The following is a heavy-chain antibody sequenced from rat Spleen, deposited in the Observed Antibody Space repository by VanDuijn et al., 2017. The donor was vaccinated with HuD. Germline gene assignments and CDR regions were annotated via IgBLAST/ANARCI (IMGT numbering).Heavy chain of an antibody. Sequence: EVQLVASGGGVAQPGWSMKPSCPASGFTFSDYGMAWVRQAPTKGLEWVATISSGDSSGHSSNYYPDSVKGRFTISRDNAKSTLYLQMNSLRSEDTATYYCARRHYGYTDYFDYWGQGVMVTVSS. V-gene: IGHV5-25*01. CDR1: GFTFSDYG. CDR2: ISSGDSSGHSSN. CDR3: ARRHYGYTDYFDY. J-gene: IGHJ2*01. D-gene: IGHD1-9*01.